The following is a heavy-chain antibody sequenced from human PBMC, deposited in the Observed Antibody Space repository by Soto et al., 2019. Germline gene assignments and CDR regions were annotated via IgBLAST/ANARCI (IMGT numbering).Heavy chain of an antibody. D-gene: IGHD2-15*01. V-gene: IGHV4-59*01. CDR2: IYYNGSS. J-gene: IGHJ6*02. CDR3: ARDHRRVRINIYGMDV. Sequence: GKGVEWIGDIYYNGSSTYNPSPQTRVTISVDTSKNQFSLHLSSVTAAAAAVFYCARDHRRVRINIYGMDVWGQGATVTVSS.